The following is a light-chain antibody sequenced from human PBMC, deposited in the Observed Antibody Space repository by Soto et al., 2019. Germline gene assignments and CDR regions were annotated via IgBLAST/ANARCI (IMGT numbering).Light chain of an antibody. CDR2: DVS. J-gene: IGLJ3*02. V-gene: IGLV2-14*01. CDR1: SSDVGGYNY. CDR3: ESFTSGSTPWV. Sequence: QSVLTQPASVSGSPGQSITISCTGTSSDVGGYNYVSWYQQHPGKAPKLIIYDVSNRPSGVSNRFSGSKYGNAASLTISGLQAADEADYYCESFTSGSTPWVFGGGTKLTVL.